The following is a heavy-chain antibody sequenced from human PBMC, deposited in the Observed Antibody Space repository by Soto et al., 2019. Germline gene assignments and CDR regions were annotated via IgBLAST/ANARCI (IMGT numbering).Heavy chain of an antibody. Sequence: EEQLLESGGDLVQPGGSLRLSCAASGFTFGQFVMTWVPQAPGKGLEWVSTITGSSGSTTYTESVKGRFTISRDNSKNSLYLQMNNLRADDTAIYYCAKADTGWFAPWGRGTLVTVSS. J-gene: IGHJ5*02. V-gene: IGHV3-23*01. CDR1: GFTFGQFV. CDR3: AKADTGWFAP. CDR2: ITGSSGST. D-gene: IGHD3-10*01.